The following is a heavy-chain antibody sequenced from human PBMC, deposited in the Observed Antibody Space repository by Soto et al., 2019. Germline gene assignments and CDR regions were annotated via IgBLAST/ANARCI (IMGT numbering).Heavy chain of an antibody. D-gene: IGHD1-20*01. V-gene: IGHV3-23*01. CDR3: AKGVVLEGDNWLGDS. CDR1: GFTFSSYA. J-gene: IGHJ4*02. Sequence: VQLLESGGGLVQPGGSLRLSCAASGFTFSSYAMSWVRQAPGKGLEWVSGMSGIGGRTYYADSVKGRFTVSRDNSKNKLYLKINSLRAEDTAVYFCAKGVVLEGDNWLGDSWGQGTLVTVSS. CDR2: MSGIGGRT.